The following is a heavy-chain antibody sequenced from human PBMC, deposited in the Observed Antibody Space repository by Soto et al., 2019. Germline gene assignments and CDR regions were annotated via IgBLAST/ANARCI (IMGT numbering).Heavy chain of an antibody. CDR2: IIPIFGTA. CDR1: GGTFSSYA. Sequence: QVQLVQSGAEVKKPGSSVKVSCKASGGTFSSYAISWVRQAPGQGLEWMGGIIPIFGTANYAQKFQGRVTMTADKSTSTAYMELSSLRAEDTAVYYCARAIVLATIPDAFDIWGQGTMVTVSS. CDR3: ARAIVLATIPDAFDI. D-gene: IGHD2-21*01. J-gene: IGHJ3*02. V-gene: IGHV1-69*06.